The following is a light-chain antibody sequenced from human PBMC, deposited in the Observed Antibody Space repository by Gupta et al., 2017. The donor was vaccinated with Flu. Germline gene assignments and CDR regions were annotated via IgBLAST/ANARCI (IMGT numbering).Light chain of an antibody. CDR1: SGHSSYA. Sequence: QLVLTQSPSASASVGASVKLTCTLSSGHSSYAIAWHQQQPEKGHRYLMKLNSDGSHSKGDGIPDRFSGSSSGAERYLTISSLQSEDEADYYCQTWGTGTHVVFGGGTKLTVL. CDR2: LNSDGSH. CDR3: QTWGTGTHVV. V-gene: IGLV4-69*01. J-gene: IGLJ2*01.